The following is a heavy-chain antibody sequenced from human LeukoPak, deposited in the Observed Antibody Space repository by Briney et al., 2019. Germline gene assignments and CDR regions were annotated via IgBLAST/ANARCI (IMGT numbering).Heavy chain of an antibody. V-gene: IGHV5-51*01. J-gene: IGHJ4*02. Sequence: GESLKISCKGSGYSFTTYWVAWVRQMPGKGLEWMGIIYPGDSDTRYSPSFQGQVTISADKSISTAYLQWSSLKASDTAMYYCARLRDSSGYYLDYWGQGTLVTVSS. D-gene: IGHD3-22*01. CDR2: IYPGDSDT. CDR3: ARLRDSSGYYLDY. CDR1: GYSFTTYW.